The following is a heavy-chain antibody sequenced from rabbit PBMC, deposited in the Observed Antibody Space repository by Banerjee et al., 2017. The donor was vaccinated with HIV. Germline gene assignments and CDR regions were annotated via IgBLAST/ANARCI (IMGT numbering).Heavy chain of an antibody. CDR3: ARSDDGYGHGTWNL. D-gene: IGHD6-1*01. Sequence: SGFSLSSYYMNWVRQAPGKGLEWIGIIDTGKGSTDYASWVNGRFTISSDNAQNTVSLQMNSLTAADTATYFCARSDDGYGHGTWNLWGPGTLVTVS. V-gene: IGHV1S7*01. CDR2: IDTGKGST. CDR1: GFSLSSYY. J-gene: IGHJ4*01.